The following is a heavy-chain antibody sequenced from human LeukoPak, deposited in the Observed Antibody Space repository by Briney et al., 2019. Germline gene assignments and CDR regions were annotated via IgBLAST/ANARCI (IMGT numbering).Heavy chain of an antibody. CDR2: IYYSGST. J-gene: IGHJ4*02. Sequence: SETLSLTCTVSGGSISSSSYYWGWIRQPPGKGLEWIGSIYYSGSTYYNPSLKSRVTISVDTSKDQFSLKLTSVTAADTAVYYCARHNCFIVGATQFDYWGQGSLVTVSS. CDR3: ARHNCFIVGATQFDY. D-gene: IGHD1-26*01. V-gene: IGHV4-39*01. CDR1: GGSISSSSYY.